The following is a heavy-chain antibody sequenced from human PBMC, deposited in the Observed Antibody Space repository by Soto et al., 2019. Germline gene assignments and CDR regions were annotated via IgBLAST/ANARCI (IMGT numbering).Heavy chain of an antibody. CDR1: GYTFSNYG. Sequence: QVQLVQSGADVKKPGASVKVSCKASGYTFSNYGINWVRQSPGQGREWMGWISAYSGNTNYEQKPQGRVTMTTDTSTTTAYMELRGLTYDDTAVYYCARDHSAYESGTPEYWGQGTLVTVSS. CDR3: ARDHSAYESGTPEY. V-gene: IGHV1-18*01. D-gene: IGHD5-12*01. CDR2: ISAYSGNT. J-gene: IGHJ4*02.